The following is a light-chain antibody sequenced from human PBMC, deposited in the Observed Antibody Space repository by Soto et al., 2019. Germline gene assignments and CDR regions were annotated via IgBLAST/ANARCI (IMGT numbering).Light chain of an antibody. CDR1: SSDVGGYNY. V-gene: IGLV2-8*01. CDR2: EVS. Sequence: QSALTQPPSASGSPGQSVTISCTGTSSDVGGYNYVSWYQQHPGKAPKLMIYEVSKRPSGVPDRFSGSKSGNTASLTVSGFQAEDEADYYCSSYAGSNIGVFGTATKLTVL. CDR3: SSYAGSNIGV. J-gene: IGLJ1*01.